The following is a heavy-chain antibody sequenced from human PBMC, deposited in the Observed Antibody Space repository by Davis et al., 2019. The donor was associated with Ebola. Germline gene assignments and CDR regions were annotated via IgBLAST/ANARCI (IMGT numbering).Heavy chain of an antibody. CDR1: GYTFTSYA. CDR2: INAGNGNT. J-gene: IGHJ6*02. D-gene: IGHD4-23*01. CDR3: ARNYDGVDYYYGMDV. V-gene: IGHV1-3*01. Sequence: ASVQVSCKASGYTFTSYAMHWVRQAPGQRLEWRGWINAGNGNTKYSQKFQGRVTITRDTSASPAYMELSSLRSDVTAVYYCARNYDGVDYYYGMDVWGQGTTVTVSS.